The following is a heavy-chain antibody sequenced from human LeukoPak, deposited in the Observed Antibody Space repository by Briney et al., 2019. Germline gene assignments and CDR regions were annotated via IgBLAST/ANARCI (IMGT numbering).Heavy chain of an antibody. V-gene: IGHV4-4*07. CDR1: GGSISNYY. Sequence: SETLSLTCTVSGGSISNYYWSWIRQPAGKGLEWIGRIYSSGNTNYISSLKSRVTVSVDTSKNQFSLRLSSVTAADTAVYYCARGGHHSPSHEHFYQYMDVWGKGTTVTVSS. CDR2: IYSSGNT. J-gene: IGHJ6*03. CDR3: ARGGHHSPSHEHFYQYMDV. D-gene: IGHD1-26*01.